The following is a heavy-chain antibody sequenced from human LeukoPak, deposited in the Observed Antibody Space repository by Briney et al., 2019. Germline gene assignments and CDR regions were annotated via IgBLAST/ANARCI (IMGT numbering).Heavy chain of an antibody. J-gene: IGHJ4*02. CDR2: INPNSGGT. V-gene: IGHV1-2*04. CDR3: ATDLSGGHPSSGYHFDY. CDR1: GYTFTGYY. Sequence: ASVKVSCKASGYTFTGYYMHWVRQAPGQGLEWMGWINPNSGGTNYAQKFQGWVTMTRDTSISTAYMELSRLRSDDTAVYYCATDLSGGHPSSGYHFDYWGQGTLVTVSS. D-gene: IGHD3-22*01.